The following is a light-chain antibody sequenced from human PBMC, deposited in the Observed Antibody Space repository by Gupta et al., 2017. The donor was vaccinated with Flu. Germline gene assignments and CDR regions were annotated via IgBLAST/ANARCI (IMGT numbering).Light chain of an antibody. CDR1: SSNIGSNT. Sequence: QSVLTQPPSASGTPGQRVTISCSGSSSNIGSNTVNLYQHLPGTAPKLLISSNNQRPSGVPDRFSGSKSGTAAALAISWLQSEDEADYYCAAWDYSLNVLSVFGSGTKVTVL. J-gene: IGLJ1*01. CDR3: AAWDYSLNVLSV. CDR2: SNN. V-gene: IGLV1-44*01.